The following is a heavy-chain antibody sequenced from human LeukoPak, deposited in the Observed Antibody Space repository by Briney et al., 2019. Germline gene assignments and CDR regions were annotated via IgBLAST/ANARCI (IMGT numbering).Heavy chain of an antibody. CDR3: ARVGQWLVENDSFDP. V-gene: IGHV1-2*02. J-gene: IGHJ5*02. CDR1: EYTFTADY. CDR2: INPNSGDT. D-gene: IGHD6-19*01. Sequence: GASVKVSCKDSEYTFTADYVHCVRQAPGQGLEWMGWINPNSGDTNFAQNFQGRVTMTRDTSISTVYMELSRLRSDDTAVYYCARVGQWLVENDSFDPWGQGTLVTVSS.